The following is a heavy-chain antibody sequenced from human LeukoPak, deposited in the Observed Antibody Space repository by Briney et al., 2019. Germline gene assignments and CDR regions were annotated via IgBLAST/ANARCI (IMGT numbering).Heavy chain of an antibody. CDR2: ITWDGQNI. J-gene: IGHJ4*02. CDR3: ARDRSTVTTWVDY. Sequence: GGSLRLSCAASGFTFEDFTMHWVRQAPGKALEWVSLITWDGQNIEYQDSVKGRFTISRDNAKNSLYLQMNSLRAEDTAVYYCARDRSTVTTWVDYWGQGTLVTVSS. D-gene: IGHD4-17*01. V-gene: IGHV3-43*01. CDR1: GFTFEDFT.